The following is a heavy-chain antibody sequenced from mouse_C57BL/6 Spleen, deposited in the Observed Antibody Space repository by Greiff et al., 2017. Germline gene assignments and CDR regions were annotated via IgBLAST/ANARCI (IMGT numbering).Heavy chain of an antibody. CDR3: TTRNYGGEAD. V-gene: IGHV14-1*01. CDR2: FDPEDSDT. J-gene: IGHJ3*01. Sequence: EVQLQQSGAELVRPGASVKLSCTASGFNIKDYYMHWVKQRPEQGLEWIGRFDPEDSDTEYAPKFQGKATMTADTSSNTAYLQLSSLTSEDTAVYYCTTRNYGGEADWGQGTRVTVAA. CDR1: GFNIKDYY. D-gene: IGHD1-1*01.